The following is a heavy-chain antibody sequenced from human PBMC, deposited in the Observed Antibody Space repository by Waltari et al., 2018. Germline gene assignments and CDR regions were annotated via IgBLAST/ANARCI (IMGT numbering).Heavy chain of an antibody. CDR3: AKVSAVAGMTQLDY. J-gene: IGHJ4*02. CDR1: GFTFSSYA. CDR2: ISGSGGST. D-gene: IGHD6-19*01. Sequence: EVQLVESGGGLVQPGGSLRLSCAASGFTFSSYAMSWVRQAPGKGLEWVSAISGSGGSTYYADAVKGRFTISRDNSKNTLYLQRNSLRAEDTAVYYCAKVSAVAGMTQLDYWGQGTLVTVSS. V-gene: IGHV3-23*04.